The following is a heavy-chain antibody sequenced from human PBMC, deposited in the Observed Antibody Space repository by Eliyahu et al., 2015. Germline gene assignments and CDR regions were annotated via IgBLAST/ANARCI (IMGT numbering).Heavy chain of an antibody. CDR2: ISGSGGGT. CDR3: AKDREWELTLLYFDY. Sequence: EVQLVESGGGLVQPGGSLRLSCATSGFTFSSYAMSWVRQAPEKGLEWVSAISGSGGGTYYADSVKGRFTISRDNSKNTLYLQMNSLRAEDTAVYYCAKDREWELTLLYFDYWGQGTLVTVSS. D-gene: IGHD1-26*01. J-gene: IGHJ4*02. CDR1: GFTFSSYA. V-gene: IGHV3-23*04.